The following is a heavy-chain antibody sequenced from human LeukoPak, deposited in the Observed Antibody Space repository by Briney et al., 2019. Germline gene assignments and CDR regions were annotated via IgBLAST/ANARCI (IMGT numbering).Heavy chain of an antibody. V-gene: IGHV3-48*01. CDR3: ARGDGQWLVLHYFDY. J-gene: IGHJ4*02. D-gene: IGHD6-19*01. Sequence: PGGSLRLSCAASGFTFSSYEMNWVRQAPGKGLEWVSYISSSSSTIFYADSVKGRFTISRDNAKNSLYLQMNSLRAEDTAVYYCARGDGQWLVLHYFDYWGQGTLVTVSS. CDR2: ISSSSSTI. CDR1: GFTFSSYE.